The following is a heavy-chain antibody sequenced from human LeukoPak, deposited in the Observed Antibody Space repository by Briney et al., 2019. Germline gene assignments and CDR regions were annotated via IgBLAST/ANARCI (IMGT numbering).Heavy chain of an antibody. CDR2: ISSSGSTL. Sequence: PGGSLRLSCAASGFTFSSYEMNWVRQAPGKGLEWVSYISSSGSTLYYADSVKGRFTISRDNAKNSLYLQMNSLRAEDTAVYYCARGGASSPFDYWGQGTLVTVSS. J-gene: IGHJ4*02. D-gene: IGHD1-26*01. V-gene: IGHV3-48*03. CDR1: GFTFSSYE. CDR3: ARGGASSPFDY.